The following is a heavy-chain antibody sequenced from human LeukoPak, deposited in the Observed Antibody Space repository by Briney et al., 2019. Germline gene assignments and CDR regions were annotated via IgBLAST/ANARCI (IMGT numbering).Heavy chain of an antibody. J-gene: IGHJ5*02. CDR2: ISYDGSNK. CDR3: ARVSRIAAAGGWFDP. V-gene: IGHV3-30*03. CDR1: GFTFSSYG. D-gene: IGHD6-13*01. Sequence: GGSLRLSCAASGFTFSSYGMHWVRQAPGKGLEWVAVISYDGSNKYYADSVKGRFTISRDNAKNSLYLQMNSLRAEDTAVYYCARVSRIAAAGGWFDPWGQGTLVTVSS.